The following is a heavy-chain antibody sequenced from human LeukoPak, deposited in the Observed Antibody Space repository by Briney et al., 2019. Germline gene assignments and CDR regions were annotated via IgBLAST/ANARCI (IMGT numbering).Heavy chain of an antibody. CDR3: ARVPTLGTFYYYYYMDV. Sequence: GASVKVSCKASGGTFSSYAISWARQAPGQGLEWMGGIIPIFGTANYAQKFQGRVTITADESTSTAYMELSSLRSEDTAVYYCARVPTLGTFYYYYYMDVWGKGTTVTVSS. D-gene: IGHD3-16*01. J-gene: IGHJ6*03. CDR2: IIPIFGTA. V-gene: IGHV1-69*13. CDR1: GGTFSSYA.